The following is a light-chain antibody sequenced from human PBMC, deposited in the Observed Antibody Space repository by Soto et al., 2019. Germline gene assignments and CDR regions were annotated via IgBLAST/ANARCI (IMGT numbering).Light chain of an antibody. V-gene: IGKV3-20*01. CDR3: HQRQSWPRT. Sequence: EIVLTQSPGTLSLSPGERATLSCRASQSVSSSYLAWYQQKPGQAPRLLIYGASSRATGTPARFSGSGSGTDFTLSISSLEPEDFAVYYCHQRQSWPRTFGQGTKVDIK. J-gene: IGKJ1*01. CDR1: QSVSSSY. CDR2: GAS.